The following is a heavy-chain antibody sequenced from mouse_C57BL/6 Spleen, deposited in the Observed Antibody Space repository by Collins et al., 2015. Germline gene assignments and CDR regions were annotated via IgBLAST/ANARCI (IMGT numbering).Heavy chain of an antibody. J-gene: IGHJ4*01. CDR1: GYTFTSAG. V-gene: IGHV9-4*01. Sequence: QIQLVQSGPELKKPGETVKISCKASGYTFTSAGMQWVQKMPGEGFKWIGWINTQSGESKYAEDFKGRFAFSLETSANTAFLQLDNLKNEDTATYFCATRGHALDYWGQGTSVTVSS. CDR3: ATRGHALDY. CDR2: INTQSGES. D-gene: IGHD3-3*01.